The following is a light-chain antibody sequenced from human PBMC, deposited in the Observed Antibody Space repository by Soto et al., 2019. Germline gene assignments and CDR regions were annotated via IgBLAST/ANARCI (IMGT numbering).Light chain of an antibody. J-gene: IGKJ1*01. Sequence: EIVLTQSPATLSLSLGERASLSCRASQSVGSYLAWYQQRPGQAPRLLISDASNRATGIPARFSGSGSGTDFTLTIASLEPEDFAVYYCQQRTKWPPWTFGQGTKVEIK. CDR2: DAS. V-gene: IGKV3-11*01. CDR1: QSVGSY. CDR3: QQRTKWPPWT.